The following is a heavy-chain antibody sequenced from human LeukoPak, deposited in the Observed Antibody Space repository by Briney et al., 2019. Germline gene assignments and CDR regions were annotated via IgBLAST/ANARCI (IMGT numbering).Heavy chain of an antibody. Sequence: SETLSLTCAVYGGSFSGYYWSWIRQPPGKRLEWIGEINHSRNTNYNLSLKSRVTISVDTSRNQFSLKVTSVTAADTAVYYCARARRDSGYYNVDYWGQGALVTVSS. CDR2: INHSRNT. J-gene: IGHJ4*02. V-gene: IGHV4-34*01. CDR1: GGSFSGYY. D-gene: IGHD3-3*01. CDR3: ARARRDSGYYNVDY.